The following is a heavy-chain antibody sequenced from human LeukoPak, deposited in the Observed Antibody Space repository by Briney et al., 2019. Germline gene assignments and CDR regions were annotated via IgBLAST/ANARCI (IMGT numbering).Heavy chain of an antibody. Sequence: SETLSLTCTVSGGSISSYCWSWIRQPPGKGLEWIGYIYYSGSTNYNPSLKSRVTISVDTSKNQFSLKLSSVTAADTAVYYCARDRMYYFDYWGQGTLVTVSS. J-gene: IGHJ4*02. CDR2: IYYSGST. V-gene: IGHV4-59*01. CDR1: GGSISSYC. CDR3: ARDRMYYFDY.